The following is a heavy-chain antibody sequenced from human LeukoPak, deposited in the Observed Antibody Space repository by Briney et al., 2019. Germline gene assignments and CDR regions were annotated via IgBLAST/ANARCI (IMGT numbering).Heavy chain of an antibody. D-gene: IGHD2-2*01. CDR2: ISAYNGNT. J-gene: IGHJ6*02. CDR3: ARAPPDYCSSTSCQNYYYGMDV. V-gene: IGHV1-18*01. CDR1: GYTFTSYG. Sequence: VASVKVSCKASGYTFTSYGISWVRQAPGQGLEWMGWISAYNGNTNYAQKLQGRVTMTTDTSTSTAYMELRSLRSDDTAVYYCARAPPDYCSSTSCQNYYYGMDVWGQGTTVTVPS.